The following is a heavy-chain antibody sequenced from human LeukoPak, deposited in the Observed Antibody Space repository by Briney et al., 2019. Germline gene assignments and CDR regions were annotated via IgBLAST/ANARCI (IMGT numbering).Heavy chain of an antibody. Sequence: GGSLRLSCAASGFTFSSYAMSWVRRAPGKGLEWVSAISGSGGSTYYADSVKGRFTISRDNSKNTLYLQMNSLRAEDTAVYYCAKHDIVVVPAATPFDYWGQGTLVTVSS. V-gene: IGHV3-23*01. CDR1: GFTFSSYA. CDR3: AKHDIVVVPAATPFDY. CDR2: ISGSGGST. D-gene: IGHD2-2*02. J-gene: IGHJ4*02.